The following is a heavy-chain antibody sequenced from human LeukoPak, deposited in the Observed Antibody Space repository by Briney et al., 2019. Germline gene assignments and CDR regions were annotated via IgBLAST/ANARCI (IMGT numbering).Heavy chain of an antibody. CDR1: GGSISSYY. CDR2: IYYSGYT. CDR3: ARVLSGYSYGLFDY. D-gene: IGHD5-18*01. V-gene: IGHV4-59*01. J-gene: IGHJ4*02. Sequence: TSETLSLTCTVSGGSISSYYWSWIRQPPGKGLEWIGYIYYSGYTNYNPSLKSRVTISGDTSKNQFSLKLSSVTAADTAVYYCARVLSGYSYGLFDYWGQGTLVTVSS.